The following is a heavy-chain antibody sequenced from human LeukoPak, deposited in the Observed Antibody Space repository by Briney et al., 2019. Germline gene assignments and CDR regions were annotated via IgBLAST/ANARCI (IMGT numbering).Heavy chain of an antibody. CDR3: AKEEGNTLGDY. V-gene: IGHV3-30*02. CDR1: GFTFSSYG. J-gene: IGHJ4*02. CDR2: MRYDGNNK. D-gene: IGHD7-27*01. Sequence: GGSLRLSCAASGFTFSSYGMHWVRQAPGKGLEWVAFMRYDGNNKYYADSVKGRFTISRDNSKNTLYLQMNSLRSEDTAMYYCAKEEGNTLGDYWGQGTMVTVSS.